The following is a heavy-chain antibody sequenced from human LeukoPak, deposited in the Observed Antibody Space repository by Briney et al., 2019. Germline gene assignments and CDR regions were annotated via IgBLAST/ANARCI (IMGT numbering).Heavy chain of an antibody. CDR2: ISWDGGNI. J-gene: IGHJ5*02. CDR3: AKGGIAVAGTWFDP. CDR1: GFTFDDYA. D-gene: IGHD6-19*01. Sequence: GGSLRLSCAASGFTFDDYAMHWVRQAPGKGLEWVSGISWDGGNIGYADSVKGRFIISRDNARNSLYLQMNSLRAEDMALYYCAKGGIAVAGTWFDPWGQGTLVTVSS. V-gene: IGHV3-9*03.